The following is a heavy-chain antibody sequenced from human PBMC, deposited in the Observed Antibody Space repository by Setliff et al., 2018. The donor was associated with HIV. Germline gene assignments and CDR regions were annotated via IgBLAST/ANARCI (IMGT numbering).Heavy chain of an antibody. D-gene: IGHD3-10*01. CDR1: GYTFTSYD. CDR3: ARARGNYYGSGKVYYYYYYMDV. J-gene: IGHJ6*03. Sequence: ASVKVSCKASGYTFTSYDISWVRQAPGQGLEWMGWISAYNGNTNYAQKLQGRVTITADESTSTAYMELSSLRSEDTAVYYCARARGNYYGSGKVYYYYYYMDVWGKGTTVTVSS. V-gene: IGHV1-18*01. CDR2: ISAYNGNT.